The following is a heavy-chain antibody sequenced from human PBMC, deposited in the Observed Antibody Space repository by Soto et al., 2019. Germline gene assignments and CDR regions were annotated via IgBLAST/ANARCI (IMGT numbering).Heavy chain of an antibody. D-gene: IGHD4-17*01. CDR3: ARDEGYVDYVSHYYYGMDV. V-gene: IGHV4-31*03. Sequence: QVQLQESGPGLVKPSQTLSLTCTVSGGSISSGGYYWSWIRQHPGKGLEWIGYIYYSGSTYYNPSRKSRVNISVDTSKNQFSLKLSSVTAADTAVYYCARDEGYVDYVSHYYYGMDVWVQGTTVTVSS. CDR2: IYYSGST. CDR1: GGSISSGGYY. J-gene: IGHJ6*02.